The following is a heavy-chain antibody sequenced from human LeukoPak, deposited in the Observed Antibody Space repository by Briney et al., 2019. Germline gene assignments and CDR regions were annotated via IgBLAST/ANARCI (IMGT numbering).Heavy chain of an antibody. CDR2: ISGSGRST. V-gene: IGHV3-23*01. CDR1: GFTFSSYA. Sequence: PGGSLRLSCAASGFTFSSYAMSWVRQAPGKGLEWVSAISGSGRSTYYADSVKGRFTISRDNSKNTLYLQMNSLRAEDTAVYYCARDSITIFGVPMDVWGQGTTVTVSS. J-gene: IGHJ6*02. CDR3: ARDSITIFGVPMDV. D-gene: IGHD3-3*01.